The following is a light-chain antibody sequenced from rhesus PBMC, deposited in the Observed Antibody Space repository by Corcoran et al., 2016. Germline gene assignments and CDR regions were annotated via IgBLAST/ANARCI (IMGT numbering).Light chain of an antibody. J-gene: IGKJ1*01. Sequence: EIVMTQSPATLSLSPGERATLSCRASQSVSSSLAWYQQKPGQVPRLLIYGASSRATGIQDRVRSSGFGTEFTLTISSLEPEDFAVYYCQQYSNWWTFGQGTKVEIK. CDR3: QQYSNWWT. V-gene: IGKV3-42*03. CDR1: QSVSSS. CDR2: GAS.